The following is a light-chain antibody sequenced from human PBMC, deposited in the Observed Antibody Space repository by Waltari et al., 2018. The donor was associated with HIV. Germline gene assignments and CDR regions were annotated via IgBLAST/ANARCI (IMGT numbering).Light chain of an antibody. CDR1: ALPKQY. CDR2: KDT. J-gene: IGLJ3*02. V-gene: IGLV3-25*03. Sequence: SYELTQPPSVSVSPGQTARITCSGDALPKQYAYWYQQKPGQAPVLVIYKDTERPSGIPARFSGSSSGTTVTLTISGVQAEDDADYYCLSADPSVTWVFGGGTKLTVL. CDR3: LSADPSVTWV.